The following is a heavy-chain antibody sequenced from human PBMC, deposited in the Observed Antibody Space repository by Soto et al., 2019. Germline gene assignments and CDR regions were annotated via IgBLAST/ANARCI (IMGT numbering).Heavy chain of an antibody. V-gene: IGHV3-23*01. CDR1: GFTCRSDA. CDR3: AKGAGQFITMVRGVTYHFDY. D-gene: IGHD3-10*01. CDR2: ISGTGAST. Sequence: PGGSLRLSCAASGFTCRSDARSWVRQAPGKGLEWVSVISGTGASTYYADSVMGRFTISRDNSKNTLYLQVNSLRAEDTAVYFCAKGAGQFITMVRGVTYHFDYWGQGTLVTVSS. J-gene: IGHJ4*02.